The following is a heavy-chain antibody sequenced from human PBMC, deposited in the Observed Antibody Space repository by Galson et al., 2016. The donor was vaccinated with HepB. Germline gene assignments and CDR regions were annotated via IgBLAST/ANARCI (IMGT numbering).Heavy chain of an antibody. Sequence: SLRLSCAASGFTFDDYAMHWVRQAPGKGLEWVSRISWNSGSIDYADSVKGRFTISRDNAKNSLYLQMNSLRAEDTAVYYCAKDIRSSSLGIDYWGQGTLVTVSS. CDR2: ISWNSGSI. V-gene: IGHV3-9*01. D-gene: IGHD6-6*01. CDR1: GFTFDDYA. J-gene: IGHJ4*02. CDR3: AKDIRSSSLGIDY.